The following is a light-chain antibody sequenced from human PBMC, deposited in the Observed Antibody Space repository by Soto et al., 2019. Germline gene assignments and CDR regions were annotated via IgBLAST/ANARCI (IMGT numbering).Light chain of an antibody. CDR1: QGISTY. Sequence: DIQMNQSPATLSESAGDRVTITCRASQGISTYLNWYQQKPGKAPKLLIYAASSLQSGVPSRFSGSGSETDFTLTISSLQPEDFATYSCQQSYSTTWTFGQGTKAAIK. J-gene: IGKJ1*01. V-gene: IGKV1-39*01. CDR2: AAS. CDR3: QQSYSTTWT.